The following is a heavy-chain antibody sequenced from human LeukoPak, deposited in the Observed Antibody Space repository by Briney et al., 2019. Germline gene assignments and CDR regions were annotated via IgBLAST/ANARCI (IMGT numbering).Heavy chain of an antibody. Sequence: SETLPLTCTVSGGSISRSSYYWGWIRQPPGKGLEWIGSISYSGSTYYTPSLKSRVTISVDTSKNQFSLKLSSVTAADTAVYYCARHLGYCSSSSCYFDYWGQGALVTVSS. D-gene: IGHD2-2*01. J-gene: IGHJ4*02. CDR2: ISYSGST. CDR1: GGSISRSSYY. V-gene: IGHV4-39*01. CDR3: ARHLGYCSSSSCYFDY.